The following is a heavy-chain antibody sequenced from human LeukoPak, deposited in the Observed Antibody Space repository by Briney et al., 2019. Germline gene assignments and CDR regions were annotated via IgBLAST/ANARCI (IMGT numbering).Heavy chain of an antibody. CDR2: TSSDLNVK. V-gene: IGHV3-30-3*01. D-gene: IGHD3-10*01. CDR1: GFTFRNYV. CDR3: AREGYYGSGSPPSLYFDY. Sequence: PAGGSLGLSCAASGFTFRNYVIHWVRQAPGKGLEWVAVTSSDLNVKLYADSVKGRFTISRDNSRSTLYLQMNSLRPEDTAIYYCAREGYYGSGSPPSLYFDYWGQGTLATVSS. J-gene: IGHJ4*02.